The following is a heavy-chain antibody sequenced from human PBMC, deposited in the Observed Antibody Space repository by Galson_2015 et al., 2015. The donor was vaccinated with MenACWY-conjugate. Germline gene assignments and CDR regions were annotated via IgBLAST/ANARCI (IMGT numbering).Heavy chain of an antibody. Sequence: SLRLSCAASGFTFRSYGMHWVRQAPGKGLEWVAFIRYDGSNKYYADSVKGRFTISRDNSKNTLYLQMNSLRAEDTAVYYCAKDPAVVMYYFDYWGQGTLVTVSS. CDR3: AKDPAVVMYYFDY. CDR2: IRYDGSNK. CDR1: GFTFRSYG. D-gene: IGHD4-23*01. V-gene: IGHV3-30*02. J-gene: IGHJ4*02.